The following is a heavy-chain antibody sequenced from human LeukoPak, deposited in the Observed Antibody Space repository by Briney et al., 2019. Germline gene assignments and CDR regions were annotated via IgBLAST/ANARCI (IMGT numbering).Heavy chain of an antibody. V-gene: IGHV4-4*07. CDR3: AAMYSSMVDY. D-gene: IGHD6-13*01. J-gene: IGHJ4*02. CDR1: GGSISSYD. CDR2: IYTSGST. Sequence: SETLSLTCSVSGGSISSYDWNWIRQPAGKGLEWIGRIYTSGSTKYNPSLKSRVTMSVDTSKNQFSLRLTSVTAADTAVYYCAAMYSSMVDYWGQGTLVTVSS.